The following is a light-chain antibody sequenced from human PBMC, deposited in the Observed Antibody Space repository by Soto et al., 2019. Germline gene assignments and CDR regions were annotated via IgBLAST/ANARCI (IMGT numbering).Light chain of an antibody. CDR2: EVS. J-gene: IGLJ1*01. V-gene: IGLV2-23*02. CDR1: SSDVGSYNL. CDR3: CSYATSSYV. Sequence: QSVLTQPASVSGSPGQSITISCTGTSSDVGSYNLVSWYQQHPGKAPKLIIFEVSKRPSGVSDRFSGSKSGNTASLTISGLQAEDDADFYCCSYATSSYVFGTGTNVTVL.